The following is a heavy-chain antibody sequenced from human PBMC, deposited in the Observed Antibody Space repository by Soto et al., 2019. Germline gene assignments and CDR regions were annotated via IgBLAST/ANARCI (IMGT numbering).Heavy chain of an antibody. CDR2: ISFDGTKR. J-gene: IGHJ5*02. CDR1: GFSFRDYA. V-gene: IGHV3-30-3*01. CDR3: ARDRFGNKSFGELHP. D-gene: IGHD3-3*01. Sequence: GGSLRLSCAASGFSFRDYAMHWVRHVPGKGLEWVAVISFDGTKRFYADSLKGRFTVSRDNSKNTLYLQMDSLKSEDTGVYYCARDRFGNKSFGELHPWGEGTMVTVSS.